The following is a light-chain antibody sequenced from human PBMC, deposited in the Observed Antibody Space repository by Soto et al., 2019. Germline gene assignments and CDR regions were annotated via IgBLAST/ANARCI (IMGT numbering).Light chain of an antibody. CDR1: QSIGRF. V-gene: IGKV1-39*01. CDR2: AAS. CDR3: QQYGSSPPT. J-gene: IGKJ1*01. Sequence: DIKMTQSPSSLSASVGDRVTITFRASQSIGRFLNWYQQKPGKAPALLIYAASSLQSGVPSRFSGSGSGTDFTLTINRLEPEDFALYYCQQYGSSPPTFGQGTKVDI.